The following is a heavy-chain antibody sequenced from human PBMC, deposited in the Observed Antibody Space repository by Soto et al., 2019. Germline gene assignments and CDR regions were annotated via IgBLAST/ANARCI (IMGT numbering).Heavy chain of an antibody. Sequence: SETLSLTCTVSGGSVSSGSYYWSWIRQPPGKGLEWIGYIYYSGSTNYNPSLKSRVTISVDTSKNQFSLKLSSVTAADTAVYYCARDRTIAAAGTFYYYYYGMDVWGQGTTVTVS. J-gene: IGHJ6*02. CDR3: ARDRTIAAAGTFYYYYYGMDV. CDR2: IYYSGST. V-gene: IGHV4-61*01. CDR1: GGSVSSGSYY. D-gene: IGHD6-13*01.